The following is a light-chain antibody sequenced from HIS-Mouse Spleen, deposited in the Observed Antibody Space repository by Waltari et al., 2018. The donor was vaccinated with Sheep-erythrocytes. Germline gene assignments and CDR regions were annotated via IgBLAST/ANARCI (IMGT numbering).Light chain of an antibody. CDR2: EGS. Sequence: QSALTQPASVSGSPGQSITISCTGTSSDVGSYNLVSWYQQHPGKAPKPMIYEGSKRPSGVSNRFPGSKSGNTASLTISGLQAEDEADYYCCSYAGSSTFDVVFGGGTKLTVL. CDR1: SSDVGSYNL. CDR3: CSYAGSSTFDVV. V-gene: IGLV2-23*03. J-gene: IGLJ2*01.